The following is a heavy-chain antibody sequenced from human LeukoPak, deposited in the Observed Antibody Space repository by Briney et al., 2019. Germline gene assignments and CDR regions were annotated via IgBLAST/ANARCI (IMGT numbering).Heavy chain of an antibody. CDR1: GFTFSNAY. D-gene: IGHD5-18*01. J-gene: IGHJ4*02. Sequence: GGSLRLSCAASGFTFSNAYMNWVRQAPGKGLEWVGRIKPKTDGETTDYAAPVKGRFTISRDDSKNTLYLQMNSLKTEDTAVYYCTTSEELWLPFDYWGQGTLVTVSS. CDR2: IKPKTDGETT. V-gene: IGHV3-15*07. CDR3: TTSEELWLPFDY.